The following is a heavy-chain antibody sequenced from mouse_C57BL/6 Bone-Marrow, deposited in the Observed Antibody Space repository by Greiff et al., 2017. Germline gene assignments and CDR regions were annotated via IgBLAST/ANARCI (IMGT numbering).Heavy chain of an antibody. D-gene: IGHD2-4*01. CDR3: ARVCEYDLAMDF. V-gene: IGHV1-39*01. J-gene: IGHJ4*01. CDR2: INPNYGTT. CDR1: GYSFPDYN. Sequence: EVQLQESGPELVKPGASVKISCKASGYSFPDYNMNWVKPSNGQSLEWIGVINPNYGTTSYNQKFKGKATLTVDKSSRTAYMQLNSLTSEDSAVFYGARVCEYDLAMDFRGQGTSGTVSS.